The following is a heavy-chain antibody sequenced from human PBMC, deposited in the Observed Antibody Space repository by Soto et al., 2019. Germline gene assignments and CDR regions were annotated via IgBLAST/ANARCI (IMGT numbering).Heavy chain of an antibody. D-gene: IGHD1-26*01. V-gene: IGHV3-30*18. CDR1: GFTFSSYG. Sequence: QVQLVESGGGVAQPGRSLRLSCAASGFTFSSYGMHWVRQAPGKGLEWVAVISYDGSNKYYADSVKGRFTISRDNSKNTLYLQMNSLRAEDTAVYYCAKDLGELPLYGMDVWGQGTTVTVSS. CDR3: AKDLGELPLYGMDV. J-gene: IGHJ6*02. CDR2: ISYDGSNK.